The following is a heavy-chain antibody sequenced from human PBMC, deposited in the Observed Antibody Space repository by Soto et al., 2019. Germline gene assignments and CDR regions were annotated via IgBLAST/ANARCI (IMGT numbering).Heavy chain of an antibody. D-gene: IGHD2-15*01. V-gene: IGHV4-59*01. CDR1: GVSISSSY. CDR3: ARDKYCSGGSCRKSWFAP. J-gene: IGHJ5*02. Sequence: ASETLSLTCTVSGVSISSSYWSWIRQPPGKVLEWLAYIYDDGSTNYNPSLKSRATISLDMSKNQFSLKLTSVTAADTAVYYCARDKYCSGGSCRKSWFAPWGQGTLVTVSS. CDR2: IYDDGST.